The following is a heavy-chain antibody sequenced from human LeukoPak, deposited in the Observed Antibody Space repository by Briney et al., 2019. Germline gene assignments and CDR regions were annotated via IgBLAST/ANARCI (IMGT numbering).Heavy chain of an antibody. J-gene: IGHJ4*02. D-gene: IGHD6-19*01. Sequence: SVKVSCKASGGTFSSYAISWVRQAPGQGLEWMGGIIPIFGTANYAQKFQGRVTITADESTSTAYMELSSLRSVDTAVYYCAREGAVAGSGYYFDYWGQGTLVTVSS. CDR3: AREGAVAGSGYYFDY. CDR2: IIPIFGTA. CDR1: GGTFSSYA. V-gene: IGHV1-69*01.